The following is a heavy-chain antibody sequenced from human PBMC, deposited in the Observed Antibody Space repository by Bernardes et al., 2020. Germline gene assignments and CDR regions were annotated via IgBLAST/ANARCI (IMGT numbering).Heavy chain of an antibody. CDR3: TTELQYDNLY. J-gene: IGHJ4*02. V-gene: IGHV3-11*01. D-gene: IGHD3-22*01. CDR1: GFTFSDYS. Sequence: GGSLRLSCAASGFTFSDYSMTWLRQAPGKGLEWVSYISGSGSTIYNADSVKGRFTISRDNAKNSLYLQMNNLRVEDTATYYCTTELQYDNLYWGQGALVTVSS. CDR2: ISGSGSTI.